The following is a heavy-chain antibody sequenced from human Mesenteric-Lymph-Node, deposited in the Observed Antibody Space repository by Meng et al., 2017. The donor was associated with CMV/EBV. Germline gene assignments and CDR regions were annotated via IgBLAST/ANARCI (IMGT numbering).Heavy chain of an antibody. CDR2: IYPMLGIT. V-gene: IGHV1-69*02. CDR1: GGTFSHYS. J-gene: IGHJ4*02. Sequence: CTAPGGTFSHYSFNWVRRAPGQGLEWMVKIYPMLGITTSAQKFQGRVTITADKSTSTGYMELSSLRSDDTAVYYCARVEDSDDHYLDSWGQGTLVTVSS. D-gene: IGHD1-1*01. CDR3: ARVEDSDDHYLDS.